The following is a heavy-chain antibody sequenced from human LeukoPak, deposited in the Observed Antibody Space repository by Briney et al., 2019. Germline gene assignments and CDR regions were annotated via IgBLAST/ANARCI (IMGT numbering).Heavy chain of an antibody. D-gene: IGHD2-2*01. J-gene: IGHJ6*03. CDR1: GGSISSYY. V-gene: IGHV4-59*01. Sequence: PSETLSLTCTVSGGSISSYYWSWIRQPPGKGLEWIGYIYYSGTTSYKPSLRSRVTMSVDTSKNQFSLRLNSVTAADTAVYYCARIRGYCSSTSCIYYMDVWGKGTTVTISS. CDR2: IYYSGTT. CDR3: ARIRGYCSSTSCIYYMDV.